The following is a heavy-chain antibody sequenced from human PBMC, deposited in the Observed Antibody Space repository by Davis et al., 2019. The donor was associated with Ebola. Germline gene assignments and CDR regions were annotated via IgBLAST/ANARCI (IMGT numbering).Heavy chain of an antibody. Sequence: GGSLRLSCAASGFTFSSYSMNWVRQAPGKGLEWVSYISSSSSTIYYADSVKGRFTISRDNGKHTLYLQMDSLRVEDTAVYYCATAGSWRFDYWGQGTLATVSS. J-gene: IGHJ4*02. CDR3: ATAGSWRFDY. CDR2: ISSSSSTI. V-gene: IGHV3-48*04. D-gene: IGHD6-19*01. CDR1: GFTFSSYS.